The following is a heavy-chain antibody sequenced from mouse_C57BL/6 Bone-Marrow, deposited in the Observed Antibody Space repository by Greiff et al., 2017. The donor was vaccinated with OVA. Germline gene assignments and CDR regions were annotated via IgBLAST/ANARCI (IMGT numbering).Heavy chain of an antibody. V-gene: IGHV5-9-1*02. CDR3: TREDCVYYYAMDY. Sequence: EVNVVESGEGLVKPGGSLKLSCAASGFTFSRYAMSWVRQTPEKRLEWVAYISSGGDYIYYADTVKGRFTISRDNARNTLYLQMSSLKSEDTAMYYCTREDCVYYYAMDYWGQGTSVTVSS. CDR2: ISSGGDYI. CDR1: GFTFSRYA. J-gene: IGHJ4*01.